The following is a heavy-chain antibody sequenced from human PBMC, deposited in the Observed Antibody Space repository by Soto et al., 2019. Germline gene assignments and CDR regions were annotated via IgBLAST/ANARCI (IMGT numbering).Heavy chain of an antibody. CDR2: INPNSGGT. CDR3: ARGSTLVQH. V-gene: IGHV1-2*04. CDR1: GYTFTAYY. Sequence: GASVKVSCKASGYTFTAYYVHWVRQAPGQGLEWMGWINPNSGGTNYAQKFQGWVTMTRDTSTSTVYMELSSLRSEDTAVYYCARGSTLVQHWGQGTLVTVSS. J-gene: IGHJ1*01.